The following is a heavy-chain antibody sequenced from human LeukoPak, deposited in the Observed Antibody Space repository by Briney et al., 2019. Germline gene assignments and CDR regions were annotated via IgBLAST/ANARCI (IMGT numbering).Heavy chain of an antibody. D-gene: IGHD3-10*01. Sequence: SETLSLTCTVSGGSISSYYWSWIRQPPGKGLEWIGYIYYSGSTNYNPSLKSRVTISVDTSKNQFSLKLSSVTAADTAVYYCAREGYGSGSYYYYYYYIDVWGKGTTVTVSS. CDR2: IYYSGST. CDR1: GGSISSYY. J-gene: IGHJ6*03. V-gene: IGHV4-59*01. CDR3: AREGYGSGSYYYYYYYIDV.